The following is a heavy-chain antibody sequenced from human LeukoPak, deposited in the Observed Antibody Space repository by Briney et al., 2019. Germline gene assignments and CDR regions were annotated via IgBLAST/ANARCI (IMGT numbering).Heavy chain of an antibody. CDR1: GGSISSYY. CDR3: ARNQAVAANRGAFDI. V-gene: IGHV4-59*08. D-gene: IGHD6-19*01. CDR2: IYYSGST. Sequence: SETLSLTCTVSGGSISSYYWSWIRQPPGKGLEWIGYIYYSGSTNYNPSLKSRVTISVDTSKNQFSLKLDSVTEIDTAMYYCARNQAVAANRGAFDIWGQGTMVTVSS. J-gene: IGHJ3*02.